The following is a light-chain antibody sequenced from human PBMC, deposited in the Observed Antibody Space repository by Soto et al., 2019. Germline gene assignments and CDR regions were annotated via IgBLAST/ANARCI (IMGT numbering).Light chain of an antibody. CDR2: LGS. Sequence: EIVLTQSPLSLHVTPGEPATISCRSSQSLVKGSGHNFLDWCREKTGQSPQPLIYLGSNRASGVPDRLSGSGSGLEFELKISKVEAEDVGVYFCTQALPAWTVGQGTKVDI. CDR1: QSLVKGSGHNF. J-gene: IGKJ1*01. CDR3: TQALPAWT. V-gene: IGKV2-28*01.